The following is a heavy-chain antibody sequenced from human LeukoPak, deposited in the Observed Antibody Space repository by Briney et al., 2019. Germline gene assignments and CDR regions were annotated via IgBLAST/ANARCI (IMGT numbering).Heavy chain of an antibody. Sequence: SETLSLTCTISGASISSSNYYWGWIRQPPGKGLEWIGTICYNESTYYNPSPQSRVTISVDTSKNQFSLKLSSVTAADTAVYYCARQSISGSSLSYFDYWGQGTLVTVSS. CDR2: ICYNEST. CDR3: ARQSISGSSLSYFDY. V-gene: IGHV4-39*01. J-gene: IGHJ4*02. CDR1: GASISSSNYY. D-gene: IGHD3-22*01.